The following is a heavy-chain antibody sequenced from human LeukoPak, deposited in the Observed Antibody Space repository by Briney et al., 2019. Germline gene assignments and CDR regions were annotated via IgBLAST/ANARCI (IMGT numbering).Heavy chain of an antibody. CDR3: ARGYCGGDCPRDDDAFDI. CDR1: GLTVSRNY. V-gene: IGHV3-66*01. D-gene: IGHD2-21*02. Sequence: PGGSLRLSCAASGLTVSRNYMSWVRQAPGKGLEWVSTIYSSGSTYYADSVKGRFTISRDNSKNTLYLQMNSLRAEDTAVYYCARGYCGGDCPRDDDAFDIWGQGTMVTVSS. J-gene: IGHJ3*02. CDR2: IYSSGST.